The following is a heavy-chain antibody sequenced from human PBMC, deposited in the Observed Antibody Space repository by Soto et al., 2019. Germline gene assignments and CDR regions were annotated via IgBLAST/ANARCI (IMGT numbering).Heavy chain of an antibody. J-gene: IGHJ6*02. D-gene: IGHD3-16*01. V-gene: IGHV4-4*07. CDR1: GGSISSHY. Sequence: SETLSLTGTVSGGSISSHYWSWIRQPAGKGLEWIGRIYTSGSTNYNPSLKSRVTMSVDTSKNQFSLKLSSVTAADTAVYYCARDVDVWAANYGMDVWGQGTTVTVSS. CDR3: ARDVDVWAANYGMDV. CDR2: IYTSGST.